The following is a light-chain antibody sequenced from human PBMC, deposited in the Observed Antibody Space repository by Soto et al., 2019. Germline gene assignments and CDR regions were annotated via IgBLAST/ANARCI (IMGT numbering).Light chain of an antibody. J-gene: IGKJ1*01. V-gene: IGKV1-5*03. CDR3: QHYNSYSEA. CDR2: KAS. CDR1: QSISSW. Sequence: DIQMTQSPSTLFASVGDRVTITCRASQSISSWLAWYQQKTGKAHKLLIYKASTLKSGVPSRFSGSGSGTEVTLTISSLQPDDFPTYYCQHYNSYSEAFGQGTKVDI.